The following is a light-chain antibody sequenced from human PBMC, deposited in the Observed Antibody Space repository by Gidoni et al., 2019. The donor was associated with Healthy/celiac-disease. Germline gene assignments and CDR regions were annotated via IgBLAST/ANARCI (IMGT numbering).Light chain of an antibody. CDR3: QQSYSTPGT. CDR1: QSISSY. J-gene: IGKJ1*01. CDR2: AAS. V-gene: IGKV1-39*01. Sequence: DIQMTQSPSSLSASVGDRVTITCRASQSISSYLNWYQQKPGKAPKLLIYAASSLQSGVPSRFSGSGYGTDFTLTISSLKPEDFATYYCQQSYSTPGTFGQGTKVEIK.